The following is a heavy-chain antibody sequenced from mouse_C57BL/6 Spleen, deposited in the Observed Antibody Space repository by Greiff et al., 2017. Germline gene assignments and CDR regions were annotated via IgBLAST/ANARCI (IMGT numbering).Heavy chain of an antibody. Sequence: HVLLLQSGAELVRPGTSVKLSCAASGYTFTSYWMPWVKQTPGQGLEWIGVIDPSDSYTNYNKKFKGMATLTVDTSSSTDDMQLSSLTSEDSAVYYCGYGNYEAWFAYWGQGTLVTVSA. CDR3: GYGNYEAWFAY. CDR1: GYTFTSYW. CDR2: IDPSDSYT. V-gene: IGHV1-59*01. D-gene: IGHD2-10*02. J-gene: IGHJ3*01.